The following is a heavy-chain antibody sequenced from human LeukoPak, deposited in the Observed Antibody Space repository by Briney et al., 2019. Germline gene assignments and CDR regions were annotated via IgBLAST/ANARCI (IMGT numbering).Heavy chain of an antibody. CDR1: GGSISSSSYY. D-gene: IGHD3-22*01. CDR3: AREYYYDSSGTRLDP. J-gene: IGHJ5*02. Sequence: SETLSLTCTVSGGSISSSSYYWGWIRQPPGKGLEWIGSIYYSGSTYYNPSLKSRVTISVDTSKNQFSLKLSSVTAADTAVYYCAREYYYDSSGTRLDPWGQGTLVTVSS. CDR2: IYYSGST. V-gene: IGHV4-39*07.